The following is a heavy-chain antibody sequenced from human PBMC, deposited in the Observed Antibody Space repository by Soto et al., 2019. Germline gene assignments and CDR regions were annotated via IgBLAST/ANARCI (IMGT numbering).Heavy chain of an antibody. J-gene: IGHJ4*02. CDR2: INPNSGGT. Sequence: QVQLVQSGAEVKKPGASVKVSCKASGYTFTGYYMHWVRQSPGQGLEWMGWINPNSGGTNYAQKCQGRVTMTSDTCISTAYMELSRLRADDTAVYYCARDGCSGGSCYYFDYCGQGTLVTVSS. V-gene: IGHV1-2*02. CDR3: ARDGCSGGSCYYFDY. CDR1: GYTFTGYY. D-gene: IGHD2-15*01.